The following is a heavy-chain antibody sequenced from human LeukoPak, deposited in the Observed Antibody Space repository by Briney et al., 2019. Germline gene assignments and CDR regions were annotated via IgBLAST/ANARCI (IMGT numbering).Heavy chain of an antibody. V-gene: IGHV1-2*02. J-gene: IGHJ4*02. Sequence: ASVKVSCKASGYTFTDYYIDWVRQAPGQGFEWMGWITPNSGGTNYAQKFQGRVTMTRDTSISTAYMEVSSLRSDDTAMYYCTRALGSDYWGQGTLVTVSS. CDR3: TRALGSDY. CDR1: GYTFTDYY. D-gene: IGHD1-26*01. CDR2: ITPNSGGT.